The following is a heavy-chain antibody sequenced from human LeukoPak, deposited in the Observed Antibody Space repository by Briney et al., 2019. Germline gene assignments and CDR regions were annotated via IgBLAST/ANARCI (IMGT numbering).Heavy chain of an antibody. J-gene: IGHJ4*02. CDR1: GFTFTTYW. CDR2: VSPDGTRA. D-gene: IGHD1-1*01. CDR3: AKGTRGTGAFFDY. Sequence: SGGSLRLSCAASGFTFTTYWMHWLRQAPGKGLMWVSRVSPDGTRADYADSVKGRFTISSDNARNTVSMQMNSLTTEDTAFYYCAKGTRGTGAFFDYWGQGSLVTVSS. V-gene: IGHV3-74*01.